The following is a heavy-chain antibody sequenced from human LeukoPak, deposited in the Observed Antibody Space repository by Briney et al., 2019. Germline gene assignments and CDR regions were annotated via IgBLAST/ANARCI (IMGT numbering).Heavy chain of an antibody. CDR1: GYSFTDYY. V-gene: IGHV1-2*02. J-gene: IGHJ5*02. D-gene: IGHD2-21*01. Sequence: ASVKVSCKTSGYSFTDYYMHWVRQAPGQGLEWMGWINPNSGGTSSAQKFQGRVTMSRDTSITTVYMEVSWLTSDDTAIYYCARADRLNGGPYLIGPWGQGTLVTVSS. CDR2: INPNSGGT. CDR3: ARADRLNGGPYLIGP.